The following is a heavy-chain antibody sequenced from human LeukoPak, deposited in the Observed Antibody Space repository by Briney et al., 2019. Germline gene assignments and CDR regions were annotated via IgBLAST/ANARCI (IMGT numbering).Heavy chain of an antibody. CDR1: GFTFSRNG. J-gene: IGHJ3*02. CDR3: AREDAIVATIRCAFDI. CDR2: ISSSGSTI. D-gene: IGHD5-12*01. V-gene: IGHV3-48*04. Sequence: PGGSLRLSCVASGFTFSRNGMHWVRQAPGKGLEWVSYISSSGSTIYYADSVKGRFTISRDNAKNSLYLQMNSLRAEDTAVYYCAREDAIVATIRCAFDIWGQGTMVTVSS.